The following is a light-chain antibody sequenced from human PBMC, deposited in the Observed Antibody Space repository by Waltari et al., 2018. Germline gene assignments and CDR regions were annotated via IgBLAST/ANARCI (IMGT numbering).Light chain of an antibody. J-gene: IGKJ1*01. CDR2: AAS. CDR3: QQTYNTPQT. V-gene: IGKV1-39*01. CDR1: QRISTY. Sequence: DIQMTQSPSSLSASVGDRVTITCRASQRISTYVIWYQQRPGKAPNLLIYAASILQTGVPSRFSGSGSGTDFTLTINSLQPEDFETYYCQQTYNTPQTFGQGTKVEIK.